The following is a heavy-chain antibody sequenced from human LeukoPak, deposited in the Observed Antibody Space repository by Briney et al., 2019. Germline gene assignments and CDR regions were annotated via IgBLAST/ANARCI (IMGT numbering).Heavy chain of an antibody. D-gene: IGHD3-10*01. CDR3: ARVRLWFGERAFDI. CDR1: GYTFTSYG. V-gene: IGHV1-18*01. CDR2: ISAYNGNT. J-gene: IGHJ3*02. Sequence: ASVKVSCKDSGYTFTSYGIRWVRQAPGQGLEWMGWISAYNGNTNHVQKLQGRVTMTTDTSTSTAYMELRSLRSDDTAVYYCARVRLWFGERAFDIWGQGTMVTVSS.